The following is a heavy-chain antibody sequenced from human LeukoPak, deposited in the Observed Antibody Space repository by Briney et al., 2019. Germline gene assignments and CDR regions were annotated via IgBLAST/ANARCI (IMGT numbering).Heavy chain of an antibody. CDR3: ARYCSGGSCYSVGMDV. D-gene: IGHD2-15*01. J-gene: IGHJ6*02. V-gene: IGHV5-51*01. Sequence: GESLKISCKGSGYSFTSYWLGRVRQMPGKGLEWMGIIYPGDSDTRYSPSFQGQVTISADKSISTAYLQWSSLKASDTAMYYCARYCSGGSCYSVGMDVWGQGTTVTVSS. CDR2: IYPGDSDT. CDR1: GYSFTSYW.